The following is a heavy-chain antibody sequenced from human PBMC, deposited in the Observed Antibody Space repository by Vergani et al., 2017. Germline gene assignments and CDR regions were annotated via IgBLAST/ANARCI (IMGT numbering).Heavy chain of an antibody. CDR1: GFTFSSYG. CDR3: ARXVWDCSGISCFLRAGEFYYMDV. Sequence: QVQLVESGGGVVQPGGSLRLSCAASGFTFSSYGMHWVRQAPGKGLEWVAFIRYDGSNKYYADSVKGRFTISRDNSKNTLYLQMNSLRAEDTAVYYCARXVWDCSGISCFLRAGEFYYMDVWGQGTTVTVSS. D-gene: IGHD3-16*01. J-gene: IGHJ6*03. V-gene: IGHV3-30*02. CDR2: IRYDGSNK.